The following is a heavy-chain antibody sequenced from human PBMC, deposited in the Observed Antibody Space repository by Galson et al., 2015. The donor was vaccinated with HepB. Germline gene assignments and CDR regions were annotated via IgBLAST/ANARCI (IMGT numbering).Heavy chain of an antibody. CDR3: ARGYLTYYYDSSGPDDAFDL. V-gene: IGHV1-18*01. D-gene: IGHD3-22*01. Sequence: SVKVSCKASGYTFSTYGLNWVRQAPGQGLEWMGWISSYNGNTNYGQKFQGRVTMTTETSTSTAFMELMRLTSDDTAVYYCARGYLTYYYDSSGPDDAFDLWGQGTMVTVSS. CDR2: ISSYNGNT. J-gene: IGHJ3*01. CDR1: GYTFSTYG.